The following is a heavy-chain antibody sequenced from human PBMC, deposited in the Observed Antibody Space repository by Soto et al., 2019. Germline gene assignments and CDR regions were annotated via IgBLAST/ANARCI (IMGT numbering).Heavy chain of an antibody. D-gene: IGHD2-2*01. CDR2: MNPNSGNT. Sequence: QVQLVQSGAEVKKPGASVKVSCKASGYTFTSYDINWVRQATGQGLEWMGWMNPNSGNTGYAQKFQGRVTMTRNTSLSTAYLELSSLRSEDTAVYYGASSGARYCISNSCYSYGMDVWGQGTTVTFSS. CDR1: GYTFTSYD. CDR3: ASSGARYCISNSCYSYGMDV. J-gene: IGHJ6*02. V-gene: IGHV1-8*01.